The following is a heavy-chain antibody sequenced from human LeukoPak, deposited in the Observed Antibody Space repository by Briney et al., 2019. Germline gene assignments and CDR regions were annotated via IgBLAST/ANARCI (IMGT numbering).Heavy chain of an antibody. D-gene: IGHD3-3*01. CDR3: ARAPPPVSLFGVIEGTFYMSG. V-gene: IGHV4-39*01. CDR2: VSYSGIT. Sequence: SETLSLICNVSGGAVSSSGNSWVWIRQPPGKGLEWIASVSYSGITHYNSSLESRVTISVDTSKNQFSLKFTSVTATDSAVYYCARAPPPVSLFGVIEGTFYMSGWGAGTKVPVS. J-gene: IGHJ6*03. CDR1: GGAVSSSGNS.